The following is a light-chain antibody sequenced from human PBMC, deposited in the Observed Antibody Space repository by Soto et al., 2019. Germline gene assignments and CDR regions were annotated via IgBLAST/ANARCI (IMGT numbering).Light chain of an antibody. Sequence: EIVITQSPAAPSVSPGEKATLPRRASQSVSSDLAWYQQKPGQAPRLLIYGASTRATGTPARFSGSGSGTQFTLTIRSLQSEDFGIYYCQQYNNWPPWKCGQGTKGDIK. CDR1: QSVSSD. CDR2: GAS. J-gene: IGKJ1*01. CDR3: QQYNNWPPWK. V-gene: IGKV3-15*01.